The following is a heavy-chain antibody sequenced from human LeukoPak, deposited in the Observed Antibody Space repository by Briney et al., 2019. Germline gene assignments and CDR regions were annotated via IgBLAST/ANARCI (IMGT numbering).Heavy chain of an antibody. Sequence: SETLSLTCTVSGGSIRSYYWSWIRQPAGKGLEWIGRIYTSGSTNYNPSLKSRVTMSVDTSKNQFSLKLSSVTAADTAVYYCAGDIVDNWFDPWGQGTLVTVSS. CDR2: IYTSGST. CDR1: GGSIRSYY. CDR3: AGDIVDNWFDP. V-gene: IGHV4-4*07. D-gene: IGHD1-26*01. J-gene: IGHJ5*02.